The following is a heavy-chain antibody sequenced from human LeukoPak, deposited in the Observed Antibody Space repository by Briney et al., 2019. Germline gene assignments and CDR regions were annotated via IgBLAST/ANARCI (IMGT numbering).Heavy chain of an antibody. J-gene: IGHJ4*02. V-gene: IGHV4-30-4*01. CDR2: IYYSGST. CDR1: GGSISSGDYY. CDR3: ARGECSSTSCYYFDY. D-gene: IGHD2-2*01. Sequence: SETLSLTCTVSGGSISSGDYYWSWIRQPPGTGLEWIGYIYYSGSTYYNPSLKSRVTISVDTSKNQFSLKLSSVTAADTAVYYCARGECSSTSCYYFDYWGQGTLVTVSS.